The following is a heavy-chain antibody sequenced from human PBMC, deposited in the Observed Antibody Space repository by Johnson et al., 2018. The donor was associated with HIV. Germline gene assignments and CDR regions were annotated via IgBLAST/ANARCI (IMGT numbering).Heavy chain of an antibody. Sequence: VPLVESGGGVVQPGRSLRLSCAASGCTLRSYGMHRVRQAPGKGLEWVAVICCDGGHKYYADSVKGRFTISRDNSKNTLYLQMNSLRAEDTAVYYCAKWSIVGATCSDAFDIWGQGTMVTVSS. J-gene: IGHJ3*02. CDR1: GCTLRSYG. V-gene: IGHV3-33*06. CDR2: ICCDGGHK. D-gene: IGHD1-26*01. CDR3: AKWSIVGATCSDAFDI.